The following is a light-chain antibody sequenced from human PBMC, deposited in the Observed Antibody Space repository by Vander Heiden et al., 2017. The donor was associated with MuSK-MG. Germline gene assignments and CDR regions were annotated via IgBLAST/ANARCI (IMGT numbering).Light chain of an antibody. V-gene: IGKV1-5*01. Sequence: IQMTQSPSTLSASVGDRVTITCRASQSISNWLAWYQQKPGKAPKLLIYEASSLESGVPLRFSGSGSGTEFTLTISSLQPDDFATYDCQKYSSYPRTFGQGTKLEIK. J-gene: IGKJ2*01. CDR2: EAS. CDR3: QKYSSYPRT. CDR1: QSISNW.